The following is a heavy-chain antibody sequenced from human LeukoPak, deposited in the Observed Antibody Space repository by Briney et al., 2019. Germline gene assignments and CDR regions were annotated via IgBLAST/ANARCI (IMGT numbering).Heavy chain of an antibody. CDR2: ISTSGSTI. D-gene: IGHD3-10*01. CDR3: AKATYYYASGITALGMDV. Sequence: GGSLRLSCAASGFTFSDYYMSWIRQAPGKGLECVSYISTSGSTIYYADSMKGRFTISRDNAKNSLFLQMNSLRAEDTAVYYCAKATYYYASGITALGMDVWGQGTTIT. V-gene: IGHV3-11*01. J-gene: IGHJ6*02. CDR1: GFTFSDYY.